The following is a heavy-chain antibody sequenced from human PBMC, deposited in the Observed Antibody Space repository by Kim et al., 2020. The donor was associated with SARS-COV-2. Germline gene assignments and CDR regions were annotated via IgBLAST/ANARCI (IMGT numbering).Heavy chain of an antibody. Sequence: TLSLTCTVSGGSISSGGYYWSWIRQHPGKGLEWIGYIYYSGSTYYNPSLKSRVTISVDTSKNQFSLKLSSVTAADTAVYYCARALRVYYDILTGYTNWFDPWGQGTLVTVSS. CDR3: ARALRVYYDILTGYTNWFDP. V-gene: IGHV4-31*03. CDR2: IYYSGST. D-gene: IGHD3-9*01. CDR1: GGSISSGGYY. J-gene: IGHJ5*02.